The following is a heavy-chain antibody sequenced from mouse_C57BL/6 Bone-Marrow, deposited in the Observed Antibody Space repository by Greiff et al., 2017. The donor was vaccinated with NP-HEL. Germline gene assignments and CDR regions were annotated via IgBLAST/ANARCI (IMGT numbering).Heavy chain of an antibody. D-gene: IGHD2-4*01. CDR2: INPNNGGT. Sequence: VQLQQSGPELVKPGASVKIPCKASGYTFTDYNMDWVKQRPGKSLEWIGDINPNNGGTIYNQKFKGKATLTVDKSSSTAYMELRSLTSEDTAVYDCARGDYPWFAYWGQGTLVTVSA. V-gene: IGHV1-18*01. CDR1: GYTFTDYN. CDR3: ARGDYPWFAY. J-gene: IGHJ3*01.